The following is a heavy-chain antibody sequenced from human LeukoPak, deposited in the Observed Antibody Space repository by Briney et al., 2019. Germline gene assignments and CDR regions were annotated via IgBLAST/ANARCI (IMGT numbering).Heavy chain of an antibody. Sequence: GASVKVSCKASGYTFTSYGISWVRQAPRQGLEWMGSISAYNGNTNYAQKLQGRVTMTTDTSTSTAYMELRSLRSDDTAVYYCARDSDPLRFLEWLSYNWFDPWGQGTLVTVSS. J-gene: IGHJ5*02. V-gene: IGHV1-18*01. D-gene: IGHD3-3*01. CDR2: ISAYNGNT. CDR1: GYTFTSYG. CDR3: ARDSDPLRFLEWLSYNWFDP.